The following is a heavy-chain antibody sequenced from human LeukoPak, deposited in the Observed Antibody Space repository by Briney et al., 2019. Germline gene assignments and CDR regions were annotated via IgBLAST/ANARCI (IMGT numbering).Heavy chain of an antibody. CDR3: AREGTPGTYDY. D-gene: IGHD6-13*01. V-gene: IGHV3-64*01. Sequence: GSLRLSCAASGFTFSSDPMHWVRQAPGKGLDSVSAISGDGGNTYYANSVKGRFTISRDNSKNTLYLQMGSLTVEDTALYYCAREGTPGTYDYWGQGTLVTVSS. CDR2: ISGDGGNT. CDR1: GFTFSSDP. J-gene: IGHJ4*02.